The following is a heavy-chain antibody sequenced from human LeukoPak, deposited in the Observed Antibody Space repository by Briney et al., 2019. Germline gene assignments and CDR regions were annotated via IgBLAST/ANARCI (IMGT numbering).Heavy chain of an antibody. D-gene: IGHD6-13*01. CDR3: ARDATTAVGTVYMDV. CDR1: GFTFSNYG. Sequence: PGGSLRLSCAASGFTFSNYGMSWVRQAPGKGLEWVSDISGSGGSTYYADSVKGRFTISRDNSKNSLYLEMNSLRVEDTAIYYCARDATTAVGTVYMDVWGKGTTVTISS. CDR2: ISGSGGST. J-gene: IGHJ6*03. V-gene: IGHV3-23*01.